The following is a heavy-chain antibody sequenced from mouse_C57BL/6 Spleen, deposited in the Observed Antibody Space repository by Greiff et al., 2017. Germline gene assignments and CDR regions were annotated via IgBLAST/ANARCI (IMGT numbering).Heavy chain of an antibody. Sequence: QVQLQQPGAELVRPGSSVKLSCKASGYTFTSYWMDWVKQRPGQGLEWIGNIYPSDSETHYNQKFKDKATLTVDKSSSTAYMQLSSLTSEDSAVYYCARIANWEGGGYWGQGTTFTVSS. D-gene: IGHD4-1*01. V-gene: IGHV1-61*01. CDR1: GYTFTSYW. CDR2: IYPSDSET. J-gene: IGHJ2*01. CDR3: ARIANWEGGGY.